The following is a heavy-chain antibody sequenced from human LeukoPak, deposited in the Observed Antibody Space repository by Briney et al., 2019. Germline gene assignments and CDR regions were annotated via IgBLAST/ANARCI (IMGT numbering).Heavy chain of an antibody. D-gene: IGHD3-22*01. V-gene: IGHV5-51*01. J-gene: IGHJ3*02. CDR2: IYPGDSDT. CDR3: ARPLYYYDSSGYPNHDAFDI. Sequence: GESLKISCKGSGYSFTSYWIGWVRQMPGKGLEWMGIIYPGDSDTRYSPSFQGQVTISADKSISTAYLQWSSLKASDTAMYYCARPLYYYDSSGYPNHDAFDIWGRGTMVTVSS. CDR1: GYSFTSYW.